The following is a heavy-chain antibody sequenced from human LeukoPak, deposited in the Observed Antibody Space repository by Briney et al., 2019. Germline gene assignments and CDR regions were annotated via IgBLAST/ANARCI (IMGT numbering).Heavy chain of an antibody. J-gene: IGHJ4*02. CDR2: IYSGGST. CDR1: GFTFSSYA. CDR3: AREDGVDY. D-gene: IGHD5-24*01. V-gene: IGHV3-66*01. Sequence: GGSLRLSCTASGFTFSSYAMSWVRQAPGKGLEWVSVIYSGGSTYYADSVKGRFTISRDNSKNTLYLQMNSLRAEDTAVYYCAREDGVDYWGQGTLVTVSS.